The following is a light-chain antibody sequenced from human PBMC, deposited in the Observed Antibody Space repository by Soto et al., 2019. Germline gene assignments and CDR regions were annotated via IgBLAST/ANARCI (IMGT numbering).Light chain of an antibody. CDR2: ATS. Sequence: EIVMTQSPVTLSLSPGERATLSCRASQSVTSKLAWFQQKPGQAPRLLIYATSTRATGVPARFSGSGSGTEFTLTISSLQPDDSATYYCQQYESYSWTFGQGTKVEIK. CDR3: QQYESYSWT. V-gene: IGKV3-15*01. CDR1: QSVTSK. J-gene: IGKJ1*01.